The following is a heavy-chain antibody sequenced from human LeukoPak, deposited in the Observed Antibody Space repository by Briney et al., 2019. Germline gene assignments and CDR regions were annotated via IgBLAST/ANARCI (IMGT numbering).Heavy chain of an antibody. CDR3: ARLNSDYYYYYMDV. D-gene: IGHD4-23*01. Sequence: GGSLRLSCEASGFTFSNHAMSWVRQAPGKGLEWVSSVSGSGGSTYHADSVKGRFTISRDNSKNTLYLQMKSLRAEDTAVYHCARLNSDYYYYYMDVWGKGATVTVSS. J-gene: IGHJ6*03. CDR1: GFTFSNHA. CDR2: VSGSGGST. V-gene: IGHV3-23*01.